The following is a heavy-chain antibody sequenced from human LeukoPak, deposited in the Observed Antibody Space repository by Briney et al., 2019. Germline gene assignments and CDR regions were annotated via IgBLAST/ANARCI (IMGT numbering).Heavy chain of an antibody. Sequence: SETLSLTCTVSGDSINAYYWGWIRQPPGKGLEWIGYIYFSGTTKYNPSLESRVTISVDTSKNQSSLKLSSVTAADTAVYYCARRRAEGGSNGHYNWFDPWGQGILVTVSS. CDR2: IYFSGTT. D-gene: IGHD6-13*01. J-gene: IGHJ5*02. CDR3: ARRRAEGGSNGHYNWFDP. CDR1: GDSINAYY. V-gene: IGHV4-59*08.